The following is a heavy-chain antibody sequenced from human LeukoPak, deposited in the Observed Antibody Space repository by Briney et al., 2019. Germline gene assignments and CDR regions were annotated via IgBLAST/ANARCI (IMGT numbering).Heavy chain of an antibody. D-gene: IGHD2-21*02. CDR3: ARVLLREYFDY. Sequence: GGSLRLSCAASGFTVSSNYMSWVRQAPGEGLEWVSVIYSGGSTYYADSVKGRFTISRDNSKNTLYLQMNSLRAEDTAIYYCARVLLREYFDYWGQGTLVTVSS. J-gene: IGHJ4*02. CDR1: GFTVSSNY. V-gene: IGHV3-53*01. CDR2: IYSGGST.